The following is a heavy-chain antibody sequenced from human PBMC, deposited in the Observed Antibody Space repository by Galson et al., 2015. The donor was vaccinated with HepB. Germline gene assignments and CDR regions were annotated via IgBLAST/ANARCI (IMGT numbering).Heavy chain of an antibody. CDR1: GGSFSGMC. CDR2: INYNGGT. D-gene: IGHD5-24*01. Sequence: ETLSLTCAVYGGSFSGMCWNWIRQSPGKGLEWTGEINYNGGTNYNPSLKSRFNISVDKSKNQFSLKLSSVTAADTAVYYCARRKGDEPFYYYVMDVWSQGSTVTVSS. V-gene: IGHV4-34*01. CDR3: ARRKGDEPFYYYVMDV. J-gene: IGHJ6*02.